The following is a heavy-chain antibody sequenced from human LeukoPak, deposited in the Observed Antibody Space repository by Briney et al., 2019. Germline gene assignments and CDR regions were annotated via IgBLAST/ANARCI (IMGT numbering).Heavy chain of an antibody. CDR2: ISAYNGNT. V-gene: IGHV1-18*01. CDR1: GYTFTSYG. J-gene: IGHJ5*02. D-gene: IGHD1-26*01. CDR3: ANVKGSYGNNWFDP. Sequence: ASVKVSCKASGYTFTSYGISWVRQAPGQGLEWMGWISAYNGNTNYAQKLQGRVTMTTDTSTSTAYMELRSLRSDDTAVYYCANVKGSYGNNWFDPWGQGTLVTVSS.